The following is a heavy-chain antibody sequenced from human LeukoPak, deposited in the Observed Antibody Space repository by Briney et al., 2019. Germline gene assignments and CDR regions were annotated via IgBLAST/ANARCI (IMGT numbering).Heavy chain of an antibody. CDR1: GYTFTSYD. J-gene: IGHJ5*02. CDR3: ARTPVAGTSRIDWFDP. V-gene: IGHV1-8*01. D-gene: IGHD6-19*01. CDR2: MNPNSGIT. Sequence: ASVKVSCKASGYTFTSYDINWVRQATGQGLEWMGWMNPNSGITHYAQKFQGRVTMTRNTSISTACMELSSLRSEDTAVYYCARTPVAGTSRIDWFDPWGQGTLVTVSS.